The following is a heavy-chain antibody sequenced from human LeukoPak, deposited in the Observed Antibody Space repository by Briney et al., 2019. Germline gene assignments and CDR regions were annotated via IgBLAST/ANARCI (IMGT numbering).Heavy chain of an antibody. V-gene: IGHV3-23*01. Sequence: GGSLRLSCAASGFTFSSYEMGWVRQAPGKGLEWVSAISGSGGSTYYADSVKGRFTISRDKSNNTLYLQMNSLRAEDTAVYYCARGPGKASFDYWGQGTLVTVSS. CDR3: ARGPGKASFDY. J-gene: IGHJ4*02. CDR2: ISGSGGST. CDR1: GFTFSSYE. D-gene: IGHD3-10*01.